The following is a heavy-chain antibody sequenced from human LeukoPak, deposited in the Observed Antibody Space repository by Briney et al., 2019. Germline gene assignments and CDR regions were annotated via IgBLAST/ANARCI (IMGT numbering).Heavy chain of an antibody. CDR3: ARHGFCSGGSCYSWGYYYYMDV. D-gene: IGHD2-15*01. J-gene: IGHJ6*03. CDR2: IYYRGST. Sequence: SETLSLTCTVSGGSISSTNYYWGWIRQPPGKGLEWIGSIYYRGSTYYNPSLQSRVTISVDTSKNQFSLKLYSVTAADTAVYYCARHGFCSGGSCYSWGYYYYMDVWGKGTTVTISS. V-gene: IGHV4-39*01. CDR1: GGSISSTNYY.